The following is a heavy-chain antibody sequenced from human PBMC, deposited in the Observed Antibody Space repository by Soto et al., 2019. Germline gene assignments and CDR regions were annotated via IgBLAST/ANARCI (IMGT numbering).Heavy chain of an antibody. Sequence: EVQLVESGGGLVQPGGSLRLSCAASGFTFSRYNMNWVRQAPGKGLEWVSYISSSSSTIYYADSVKGRFTISRDNAKNSLYLQMNRLRDEDTAVYYCARDRSLAALYCSGGSCYDPFDYWGQGTLVTVSS. CDR1: GFTFSRYN. D-gene: IGHD2-15*01. J-gene: IGHJ4*02. CDR2: ISSSSSTI. V-gene: IGHV3-48*02. CDR3: ARDRSLAALYCSGGSCYDPFDY.